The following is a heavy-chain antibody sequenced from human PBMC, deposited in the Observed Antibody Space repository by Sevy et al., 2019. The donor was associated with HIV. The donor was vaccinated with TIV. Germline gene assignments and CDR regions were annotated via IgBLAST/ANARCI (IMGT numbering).Heavy chain of an antibody. CDR1: GFTFSSYW. CDR3: ARAGITGTMGEYGMDV. V-gene: IGHV3-7*01. D-gene: IGHD1-20*01. J-gene: IGHJ6*02. Sequence: GGSLRLSCAASGFTFSSYWMSWVRQAPGKGLEWVANIKQDGSEKYYVDSVKGRFTISRDNAKNSLYLQMNSLRAEDTAGYYCARAGITGTMGEYGMDVWGQGTTVTVSS. CDR2: IKQDGSEK.